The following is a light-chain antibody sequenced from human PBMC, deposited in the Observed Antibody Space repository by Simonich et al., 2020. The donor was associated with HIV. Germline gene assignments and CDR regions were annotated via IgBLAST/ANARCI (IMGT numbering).Light chain of an antibody. CDR2: WAS. CDR3: QQYYSTPIT. V-gene: IGKV4-1*01. Sequence: DIVMTQSPDSLAVSLGERATINCKSSQSVLYSSNTHNYLAWYQQKPGQPPNLLIYWASTREPGVPDRFSGSGSGTDFTLTISSLQAEDVAVYYCQQYYSTPITFGQGTRLEIK. CDR1: QSVLYSSNTHNY. J-gene: IGKJ5*01.